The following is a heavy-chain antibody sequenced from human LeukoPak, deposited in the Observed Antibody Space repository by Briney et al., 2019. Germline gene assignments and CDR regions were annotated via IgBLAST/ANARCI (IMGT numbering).Heavy chain of an antibody. D-gene: IGHD6-13*01. CDR3: AKDLIPGIAEAGSMDV. CDR2: ISWNSGSL. CDR1: GFTFDDYA. J-gene: IGHJ6*02. V-gene: IGHV3-9*01. Sequence: GGSLRLSCAASGFTFDDYAMHWVRQAPGKGLEWVSGISWNSGSLGYADSVKGRFTISRDNAKNSLYLQMNFLRVEDTALYYCAKDLIPGIAEAGSMDVWGQGTTVTVSS.